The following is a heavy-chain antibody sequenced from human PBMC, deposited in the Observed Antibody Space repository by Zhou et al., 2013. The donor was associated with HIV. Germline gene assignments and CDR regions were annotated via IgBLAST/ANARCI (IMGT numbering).Heavy chain of an antibody. D-gene: IGHD2-15*01. Sequence: QVHLIQSGPEVKKPGASVKVSCKASGYTLISYGISWVRQAPGQGLEWMGWINPNSGGTNYAQKFQGRVTMTRDTSITTAYMDLSRLRSDDTAVYYCARDFGQIVVVIPGTHSLDNWGQGTLVTVSS. CDR3: ARDFGQIVVVIPGTHSLDN. J-gene: IGHJ4*02. CDR2: INPNSGGT. V-gene: IGHV1-2*02. CDR1: GYTLISYG.